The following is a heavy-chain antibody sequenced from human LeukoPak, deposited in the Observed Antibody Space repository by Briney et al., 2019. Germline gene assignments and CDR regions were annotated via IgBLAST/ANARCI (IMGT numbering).Heavy chain of an antibody. J-gene: IGHJ4*02. V-gene: IGHV3-21*01. CDR2: ISSSSSYI. CDR3: ARADHGGGSSYFDY. D-gene: IGHD3-16*01. Sequence: GGSLRLSCAASGFTFSTYTMNWGRQAPGKGLEWVSSISSSSSYIFYTDSMKGRFTISRDNAKNSLYLQMNSLRAEDTAVYYCARADHGGGSSYFDYWGQGTLVTVSS. CDR1: GFTFSTYT.